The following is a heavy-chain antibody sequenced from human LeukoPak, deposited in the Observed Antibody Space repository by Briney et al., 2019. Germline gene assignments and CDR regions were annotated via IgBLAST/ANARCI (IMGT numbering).Heavy chain of an antibody. Sequence: GGSLRLSCAASGFTFSIHAMNWVRQAPGKGLEWVSAISGSGDSTFNADSVKGRFTISRDNSKNTLFLQMNSLRAEDTALYYCATSTVAKYDYWGQGTLVAVSS. CDR1: GFTFSIHA. CDR2: ISGSGDST. J-gene: IGHJ4*02. D-gene: IGHD4-11*01. V-gene: IGHV3-23*01. CDR3: ATSTVAKYDY.